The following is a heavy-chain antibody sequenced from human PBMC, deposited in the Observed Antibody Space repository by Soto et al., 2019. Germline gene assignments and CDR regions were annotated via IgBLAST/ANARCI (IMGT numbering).Heavy chain of an antibody. V-gene: IGHV4-39*01. D-gene: IGHD3-10*01. Sequence: SETLSLTCTVSGGSISSSSYYWGWIRQPPGKGLEWIGSIYYSGSTYYNPSLKSRVTISVDTSKNQFSLKLSSVTAADTAVYYCAGLLWFGELLFREYYYYGMDVWGQGTTVTVSS. CDR1: GGSISSSSYY. CDR2: IYYSGST. CDR3: AGLLWFGELLFREYYYYGMDV. J-gene: IGHJ6*02.